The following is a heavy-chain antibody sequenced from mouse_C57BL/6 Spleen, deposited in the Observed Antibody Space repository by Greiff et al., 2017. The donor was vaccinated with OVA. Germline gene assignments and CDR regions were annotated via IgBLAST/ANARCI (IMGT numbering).Heavy chain of an antibody. V-gene: IGHV1-61*01. CDR2: IYPSDSET. CDR3: ARGRRVNYWYFDV. J-gene: IGHJ1*03. CDR1: GYTFTSYW. D-gene: IGHD2-12*01. Sequence: VQLQQPGAELVRPGSSVKLSCKASGYTFTSYWMDWVKQRPGQGLEWIGNIYPSDSETNYNQKFKDKATLTVDKSSSTAYMQLSSLTSEDSAVYYCARGRRVNYWYFDVWGTGTTVTVSS.